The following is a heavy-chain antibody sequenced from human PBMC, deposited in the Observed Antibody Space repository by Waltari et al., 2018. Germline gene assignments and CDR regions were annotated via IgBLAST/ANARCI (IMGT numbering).Heavy chain of an antibody. V-gene: IGHV1-2*02. Sequence: QEHLVQSGAETKSPGASMRVSCMPSGYIFVAYYIQWVRHVPGQGLEWMGYINPASGNTNYAQKFQGRVSMTRDASINTVYMDLNGLTSDDTALYYCARENPNWNFFDPWGQGTLVTVAS. D-gene: IGHD1-7*01. CDR1: GYIFVAYY. CDR2: INPASGNT. CDR3: ARENPNWNFFDP. J-gene: IGHJ5*02.